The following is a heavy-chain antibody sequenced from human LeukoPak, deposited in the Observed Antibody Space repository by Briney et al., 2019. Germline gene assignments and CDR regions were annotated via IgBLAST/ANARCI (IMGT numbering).Heavy chain of an antibody. CDR2: ISAYNGNT. Sequence: ASVKVSCKASGYTFTSYGISWVRQAPGQGVEWMGWISAYNGNTNYAQKLQGRVTMTTDTSTSTSYMELMSLRSDDTAVYYCVRDETQIMVTPCYWGQGTLVTVST. CDR1: GYTFTSYG. J-gene: IGHJ4*02. D-gene: IGHD4-23*01. CDR3: VRDETQIMVTPCY. V-gene: IGHV1-18*01.